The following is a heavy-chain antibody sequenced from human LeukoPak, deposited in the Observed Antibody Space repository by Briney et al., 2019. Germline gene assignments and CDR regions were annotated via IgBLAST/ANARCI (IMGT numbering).Heavy chain of an antibody. CDR2: INHSGST. V-gene: IGHV4-34*01. D-gene: IGHD3-22*01. CDR3: ARGRSYYYDSSGYCYFDY. J-gene: IGHJ4*02. CDR1: GGSFSGYY. Sequence: SETLPLTCAVYGGSFSGYYWSWIRQPPGKGLEWIGEINHSGSTNYNPSLKSRVTISVDTSKNQFSLKLSSVTAADTAVYYCARGRSYYYDSSGYCYFDYWGQGTLVTVSS.